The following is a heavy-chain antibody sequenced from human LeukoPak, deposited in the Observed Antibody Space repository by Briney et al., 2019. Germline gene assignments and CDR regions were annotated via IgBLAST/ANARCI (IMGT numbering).Heavy chain of an antibody. CDR2: IIPIFGTA. V-gene: IGHV1-69*13. Sequence: ASVKVSCKASGGTFSSYAISWVRQAPGQGLEWMGGIIPIFGTANYAQKLQGRVTITADESTSTAYMELSSLRSEDTAVYYCARDGGGWYPDAFDIWGQGTMVTVSS. CDR3: ARDGGGWYPDAFDI. J-gene: IGHJ3*02. CDR1: GGTFSSYA. D-gene: IGHD6-19*01.